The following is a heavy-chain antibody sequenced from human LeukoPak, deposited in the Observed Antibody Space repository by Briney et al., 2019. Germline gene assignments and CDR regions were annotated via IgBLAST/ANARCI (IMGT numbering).Heavy chain of an antibody. Sequence: GESLRLSCAASGFTFSSYGMHWVRQAPGRGLEWVAIIWYDGSRTYYADSVKGRFTISRDSSKNTLYLQMNSLRAGDTAVYYCARLGSSWSIDYWGQGTLVTVSS. CDR2: IWYDGSRT. CDR3: ARLGSSWSIDY. D-gene: IGHD6-13*01. CDR1: GFTFSSYG. J-gene: IGHJ4*02. V-gene: IGHV3-33*01.